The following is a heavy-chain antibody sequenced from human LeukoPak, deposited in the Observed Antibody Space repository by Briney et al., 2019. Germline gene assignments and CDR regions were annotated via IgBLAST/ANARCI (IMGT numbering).Heavy chain of an antibody. D-gene: IGHD3-10*01. V-gene: IGHV3-21*01. CDR3: ARASGLSYPVFSASGRFYTYYFDY. CDR2: ITSGSSI. J-gene: IGHJ4*02. Sequence: GGSLKLSCEASGFTFSSYAISWVRQAPGKGLEWVSSITSGSSIYYADSVQGRFTISRDNAKASLYLQMNSLRAEDTAVYYCARASGLSYPVFSASGRFYTYYFDYWGQGAPVTVSS. CDR1: GFTFSSYA.